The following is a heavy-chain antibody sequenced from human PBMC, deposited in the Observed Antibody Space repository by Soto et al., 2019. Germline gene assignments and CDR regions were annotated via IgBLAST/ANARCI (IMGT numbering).Heavy chain of an antibody. CDR2: IYYSGST. J-gene: IGHJ4*02. Sequence: SETLSLTCTVSGGSISSYDWSWIRQHPGKGLEWIGYIYYSGSTNYNPSLKSRVTISVDTSKNQFSLKLNSMTAADTAVYYCARHNYGSGSTYFDYWGQGTLVTVSS. CDR1: GGSISSYD. CDR3: ARHNYGSGSTYFDY. D-gene: IGHD3-10*01. V-gene: IGHV4-59*08.